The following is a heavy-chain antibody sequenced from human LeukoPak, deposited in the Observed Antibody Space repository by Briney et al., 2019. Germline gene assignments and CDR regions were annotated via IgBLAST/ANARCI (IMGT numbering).Heavy chain of an antibody. CDR2: IYPGDSDT. D-gene: IGHD3-3*01. Sequence: PGESLKISCKGSGYSFTSYWIGWVRQMPGKGLEWMGIIYPGDSDTRYSPSFQGQVTISADKSISTAYLQWSSLKASDTAMYYCARLGDDFWSGYYNDAFDIWGQGTMVTVSS. CDR3: ARLGDDFWSGYYNDAFDI. CDR1: GYSFTSYW. V-gene: IGHV5-51*01. J-gene: IGHJ3*02.